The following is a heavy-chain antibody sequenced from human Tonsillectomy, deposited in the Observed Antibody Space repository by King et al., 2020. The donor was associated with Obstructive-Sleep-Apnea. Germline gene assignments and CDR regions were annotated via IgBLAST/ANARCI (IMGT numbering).Heavy chain of an antibody. CDR3: ARMVRGVIRTLVHWFDP. CDR1: GGSISSGDYY. CDR2: IYYSGST. J-gene: IGHJ5*02. D-gene: IGHD3-10*01. Sequence: VQLQESGPGLVKPSQTLSLTCTVSGGSISSGDYYWSWIRQPPGKGLEWIGYIYYSGSTYYNPSLKSRVTISVDTSKNQFSLKLSSVTAAGTAVYYCARMVRGVIRTLVHWFDPWGEGTLVTVSS. V-gene: IGHV4-30-4*01.